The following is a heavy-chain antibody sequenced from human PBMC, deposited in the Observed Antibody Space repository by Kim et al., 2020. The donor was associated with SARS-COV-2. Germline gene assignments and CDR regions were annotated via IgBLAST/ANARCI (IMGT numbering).Heavy chain of an antibody. D-gene: IGHD2-8*02. CDR2: IHYSGNT. CDR1: GGSISSSSYY. J-gene: IGHJ4*02. V-gene: IGHV4-39*01. Sequence: SETLSLTCTVSGGSISSSSYYWGWVRQPPGKGLEWIGSIHYSGNTYYNPSLKSRLTMSVDTSKNQFSLKVNSVTIADTAVYFCVTAKGTGRFDYWGQGTLVPAS. CDR3: VTAKGTGRFDY.